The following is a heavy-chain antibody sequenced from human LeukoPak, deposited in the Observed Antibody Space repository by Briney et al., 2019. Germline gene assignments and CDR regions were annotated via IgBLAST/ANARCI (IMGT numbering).Heavy chain of an antibody. Sequence: PSETLSLTCAVYGGSFSGYYWSWIRQPPGKGLEWIGEINHSGSTNYNPSLKSRVTISVDTSKNQFSLKLSSVTAADTAVYYCARTGGIGYSSGNLGYFDYWGQGTLVTVSS. V-gene: IGHV4-34*01. CDR1: GGSFSGYY. J-gene: IGHJ4*02. CDR2: INHSGST. D-gene: IGHD6-19*01. CDR3: ARTGGIGYSSGNLGYFDY.